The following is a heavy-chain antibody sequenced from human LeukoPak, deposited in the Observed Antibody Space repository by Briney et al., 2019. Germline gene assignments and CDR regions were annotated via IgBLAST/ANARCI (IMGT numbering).Heavy chain of an antibody. CDR2: INPNSGFA. D-gene: IGHD5-18*01. Sequence: ASVKVSCKASGYTFTGYYIHWVRQAPGQGLQWMGWINPNSGFAHYPQNFQGRLTMTRDTSISKVYMELSRLRSDDTAVYYCARAMGTVYYYYYMDVWGKGTTVTVSS. V-gene: IGHV1-2*02. CDR3: ARAMGTVYYYYYMDV. CDR1: GYTFTGYY. J-gene: IGHJ6*03.